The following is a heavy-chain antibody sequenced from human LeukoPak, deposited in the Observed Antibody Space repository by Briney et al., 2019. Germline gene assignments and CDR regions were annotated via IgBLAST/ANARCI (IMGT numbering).Heavy chain of an antibody. CDR3: ARDLSGYDVFDY. CDR2: IYYSGST. Sequence: SETLSLTCTVSGGSISSYYWSWIRQPPGKGLEWIGYIYYSGSTNYNPSLKSRVTISVDTSKNQFSLKLSSVTAADTAVYYCARDLSGYDVFDYWGQGTLVTVS. V-gene: IGHV4-59*01. CDR1: GGSISSYY. D-gene: IGHD5-12*01. J-gene: IGHJ4*02.